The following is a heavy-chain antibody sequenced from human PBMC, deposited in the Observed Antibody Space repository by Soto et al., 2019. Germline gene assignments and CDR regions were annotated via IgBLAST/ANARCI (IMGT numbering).Heavy chain of an antibody. J-gene: IGHJ3*02. D-gene: IGHD3-16*01. V-gene: IGHV3-23*01. CDR2: TVDTGGAT. Sequence: VQLLESGGGLVQPGGSLRISCAASGFTFSSYGMSWVRQAPGKGLEWVSATVDTGGATYYADSVKGRFTISRDNSRNTLYLQMNSLRAEDTAVYYCAKRLGDIDSFDMWGQGTMVTVSS. CDR1: GFTFSSYG. CDR3: AKRLGDIDSFDM.